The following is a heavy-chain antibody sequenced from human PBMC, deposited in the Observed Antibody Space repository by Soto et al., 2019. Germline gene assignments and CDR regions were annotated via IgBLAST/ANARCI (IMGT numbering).Heavy chain of an antibody. CDR3: AREGGYCSGGSCYGY. D-gene: IGHD2-15*01. J-gene: IGHJ4*02. CDR1: GGSINSYY. CDR2: IYYSGST. Sequence: PSETLSLTCTVSGGSINSYYWSWIRQPPGKGLEWIGYIYYSGSTDYNPSLKSRVTISVDTSKSQFSLKLNSVTAADTAVYYCAREGGYCSGGSCYGYWGRGILVTVSS. V-gene: IGHV4-59*01.